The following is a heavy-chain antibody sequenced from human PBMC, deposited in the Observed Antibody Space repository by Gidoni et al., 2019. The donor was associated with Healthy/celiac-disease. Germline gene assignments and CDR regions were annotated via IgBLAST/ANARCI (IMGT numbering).Heavy chain of an antibody. CDR3: ARAQGDYVWGSADRYFDY. D-gene: IGHD3-16*01. CDR1: GFTFSSYA. J-gene: IGHJ4*02. CDR2: ISGSGGST. V-gene: IGHV3-23*01. Sequence: EVQLLESGGGLVQPGGSLRLSCAASGFTFSSYAMSWVRQAPGKGLEWVSAISGSGGSTYYADSVKGRFTISRDNSKNTLYLQMNSLRAEDTAVYYCARAQGDYVWGSADRYFDYWGQGTLVTVSS.